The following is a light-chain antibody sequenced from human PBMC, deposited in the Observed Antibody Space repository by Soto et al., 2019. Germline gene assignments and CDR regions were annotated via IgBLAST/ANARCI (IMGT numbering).Light chain of an antibody. CDR2: DIS. CDR1: QSAGNF. Sequence: EIVMTQSPATLSVSPGETASLSCRASQSAGNFLAWYQQKPGQAPRLLIYDISTRATGIPARFSGSGSGTEFTLTINSLQSEDSAVYYCQQHNQWPITFGQGTRLEIK. CDR3: QQHNQWPIT. J-gene: IGKJ5*01. V-gene: IGKV3D-15*01.